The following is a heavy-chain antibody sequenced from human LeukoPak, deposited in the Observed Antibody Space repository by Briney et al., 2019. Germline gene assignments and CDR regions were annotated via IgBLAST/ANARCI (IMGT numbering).Heavy chain of an antibody. CDR1: GYTFTSYD. CDR3: ARVGHYDFWGSTYYYYGMDV. Sequence: ASVKVSCKASGYTFTSYDINWVRQATGQGLEWMGWMNPNSGNTGYAQKFQGRVTMTRNTSISTAYMELSSLRSEDTAVYYCARVGHYDFWGSTYYYYGMDVWGQGTTVTVSS. J-gene: IGHJ6*02. CDR2: MNPNSGNT. D-gene: IGHD3-3*01. V-gene: IGHV1-8*01.